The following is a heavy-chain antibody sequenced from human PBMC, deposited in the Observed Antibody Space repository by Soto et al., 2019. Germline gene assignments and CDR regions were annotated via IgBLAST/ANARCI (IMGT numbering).Heavy chain of an antibody. CDR1: GFTFSSYW. J-gene: IGHJ4*02. V-gene: IGHV3-7*05. CDR3: AKDDSYYDSSGYYLFDY. CDR2: IKQDGSEK. Sequence: EVQLVESGGGLVQPGGSLRLSCAASGFTFSSYWMSWVRQAPGKGLEWVANIKQDGSEKYYVDSVKGRFTISRDNAKNSLYLQMNSLRAEDTAVYYCAKDDSYYDSSGYYLFDYWGQGTLVTVSS. D-gene: IGHD3-22*01.